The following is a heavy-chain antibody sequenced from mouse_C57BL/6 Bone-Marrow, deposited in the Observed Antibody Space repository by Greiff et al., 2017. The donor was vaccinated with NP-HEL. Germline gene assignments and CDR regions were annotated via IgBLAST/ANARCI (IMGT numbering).Heavy chain of an antibody. CDR2: IDPSDSYT. CDR1: GYTFTSYW. V-gene: IGHV1-50*01. D-gene: IGHD1-1*01. J-gene: IGHJ1*03. Sequence: VQLQQPGAELVKPGASVKLSCKASGYTFTSYWMQWVKQRPGQGLEWIGEIDPSDSYTNYNQKFKGKATLTVDTSSSTAYMQLCSLTSEDSAVYYCARDYDGSSYVGWYFDVWGTGTTVTVSS. CDR3: ARDYDGSSYVGWYFDV.